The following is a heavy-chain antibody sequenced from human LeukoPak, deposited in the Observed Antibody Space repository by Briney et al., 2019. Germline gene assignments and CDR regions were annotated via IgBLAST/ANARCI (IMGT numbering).Heavy chain of an antibody. CDR2: IIPIFGTA. D-gene: IGHD3-22*01. V-gene: IGHV1-69*13. CDR1: GGTFNRYA. CDR3: ARDASIYDSSGYYYLW. Sequence: ASVKVSYKASGGTFNRYAISWVRQAPGQGPEWMGGIIPIFGTANYAQKFQGRLTITADESSSTAYMELNSLRSEDTAVYYCARDASIYDSSGYYYLWWGQGTLVTVSS. J-gene: IGHJ4*02.